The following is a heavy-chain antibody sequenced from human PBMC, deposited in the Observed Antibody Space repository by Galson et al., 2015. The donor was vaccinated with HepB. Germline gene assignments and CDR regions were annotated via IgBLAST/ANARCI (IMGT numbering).Heavy chain of an antibody. CDR2: ISTSSSTI. CDR3: ARDRGGSGSFLSYYPGMDV. V-gene: IGHV3-48*04. Sequence: SLRLSCAASEFTFSSYNMNWVRQAPGQGLEWVSYISTSSSTIYYADSVKGRFTISRDNAKNSLYLQMNSLRAEDTAVYYCARDRGGSGSFLSYYPGMDVWGQGTTVTVSS. CDR1: EFTFSSYN. J-gene: IGHJ6*02. D-gene: IGHD3-10*01.